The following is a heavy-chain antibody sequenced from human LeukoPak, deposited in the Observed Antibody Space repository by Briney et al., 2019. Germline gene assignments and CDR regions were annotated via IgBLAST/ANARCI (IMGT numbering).Heavy chain of an antibody. CDR2: IYYTGRT. CDR1: GGSINDYY. J-gene: IGHJ4*02. Sequence: SETLSLTCTVSGGSINDYYWSWIQQSPGKGLEWIGYIYYTGRTKYNPSVQSRVTISVDTSKNQFSLNLRSVTSADTAVYFCTRVSIHGDSDYWGQGTLVTVSS. CDR3: TRVSIHGDSDY. V-gene: IGHV4-59*01.